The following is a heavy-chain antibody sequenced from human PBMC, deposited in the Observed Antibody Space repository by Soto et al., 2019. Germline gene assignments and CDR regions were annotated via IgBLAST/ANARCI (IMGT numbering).Heavy chain of an antibody. CDR3: ARGDRGGSGSPASHYYSGLDV. Sequence: DVQVLESGGDLVQPGGSLRLSCAASGFTFNSYAMSWVRQAPGKGLEWVSSVSAGGDMTYYSDSVKGRFTISRDNSNNALFLQMNRLRIEDTALYYCARGDRGGSGSPASHYYSGLDVWGQGTTVTVSS. CDR2: VSAGGDMT. D-gene: IGHD3-10*01. V-gene: IGHV3-23*01. J-gene: IGHJ6*02. CDR1: GFTFNSYA.